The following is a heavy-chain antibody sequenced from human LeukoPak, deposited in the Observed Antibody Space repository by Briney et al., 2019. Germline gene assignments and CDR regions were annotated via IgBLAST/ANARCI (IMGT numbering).Heavy chain of an antibody. J-gene: IGHJ3*01. CDR1: GGSISSYY. D-gene: IGHD5-18*01. V-gene: IGHV4-59*01. Sequence: SETLSLTCTVSGGSISSYYWSWIRQPPGKGLEWIGYIYYSGSTNYNPSLKSRVTISVDTSKNQFSLNLSSVTAADTAVYYCATGMYLTAMVSAAFGLWGEGTMLTVS. CDR2: IYYSGST. CDR3: ATGMYLTAMVSAAFGL.